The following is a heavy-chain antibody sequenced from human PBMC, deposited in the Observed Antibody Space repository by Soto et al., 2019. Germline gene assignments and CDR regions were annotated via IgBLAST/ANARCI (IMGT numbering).Heavy chain of an antibody. CDR3: ARQYSSSWDYYYYYMDV. D-gene: IGHD6-13*01. CDR2: IFHIGHT. CDR1: GGSIRSSHW. J-gene: IGHJ6*03. Sequence: SETLSLTCVVSGGSIRSSHWWSWVRQPPGKGLEWIGEIFHIGHTNYSPSLKGRVTISVDTPKNQFSLKLSSVTAADTAVYYCARQYSSSWDYYYYYMDVWGKGTTLTVSS. V-gene: IGHV4-4*02.